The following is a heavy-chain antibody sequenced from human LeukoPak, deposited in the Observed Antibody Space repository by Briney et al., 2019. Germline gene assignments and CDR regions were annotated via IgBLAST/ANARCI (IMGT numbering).Heavy chain of an antibody. D-gene: IGHD2-2*01. J-gene: IGHJ6*03. Sequence: ASVKVSCKASGYTFTSYAMNWVRQAPGQGLEWMGWINTNTGDPTYAQGFTGRFVFSLDTSVSTAYLQISSLKAADTAVYYCARSMVPAAIGFYYYYYYYMDVWGKGTTVTVSS. CDR2: INTNTGDP. CDR1: GYTFTSYA. V-gene: IGHV7-4-1*02. CDR3: ARSMVPAAIGFYYYYYYYMDV.